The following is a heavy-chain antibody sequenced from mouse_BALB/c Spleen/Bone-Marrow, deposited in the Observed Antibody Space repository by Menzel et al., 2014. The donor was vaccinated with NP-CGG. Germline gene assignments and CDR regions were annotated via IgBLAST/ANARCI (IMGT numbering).Heavy chain of an antibody. CDR3: ARDRNFGSSWYFDV. J-gene: IGHJ1*01. CDR1: GFTFTDYY. D-gene: IGHD1-1*01. CDR2: IRNKANGYTT. Sequence: EVNVVESGGGLVQPGGSLRLSCATSGFTFTDYYMSWVRQPPGKALEWLGFIRNKANGYTTEYSTSMKGRFTISRDNSQSILYLQMNTLRAEDSATYYCARDRNFGSSWYFDVRGAGTTVTVSS. V-gene: IGHV7-3*02.